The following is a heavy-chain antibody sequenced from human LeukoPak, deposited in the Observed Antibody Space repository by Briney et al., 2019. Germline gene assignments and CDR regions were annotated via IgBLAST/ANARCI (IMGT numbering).Heavy chain of an antibody. V-gene: IGHV3-11*04. CDR3: ARSRDGYNSRDY. Sequence: GGSLRPSCAASGFTFSDYYMSWISQAPGKGLEWVSYISSSGSTIYYADSVKGRFPISRDNAKNSLYLQRNSLRAEDTAVYYCARSRDGYNSRDYWGQGTLVTVSS. J-gene: IGHJ4*02. CDR1: GFTFSDYY. CDR2: ISSSGSTI. D-gene: IGHD5-24*01.